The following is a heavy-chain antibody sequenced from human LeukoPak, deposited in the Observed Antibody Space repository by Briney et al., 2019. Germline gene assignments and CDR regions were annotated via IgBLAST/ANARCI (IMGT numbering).Heavy chain of an antibody. D-gene: IGHD6-19*01. CDR1: GGSFSGYY. CDR2: INHSGST. Sequence: SETLSLTCAVYGGSFSGYYWSWIRQPPGKGLEWIGEINHSGSTNYNPSLKSRVTISVDTSKNQFSLKLSSVTAADTAVYYCASAGIAVAGGFDPWGQGTLVTVSS. J-gene: IGHJ5*02. V-gene: IGHV4-34*01. CDR3: ASAGIAVAGGFDP.